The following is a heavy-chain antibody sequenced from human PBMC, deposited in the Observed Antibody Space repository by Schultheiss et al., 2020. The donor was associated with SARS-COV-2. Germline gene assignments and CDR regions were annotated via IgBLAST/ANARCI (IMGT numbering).Heavy chain of an antibody. V-gene: IGHV4-34*01. CDR2: INHSGST. CDR1: GGSFSGYY. J-gene: IGHJ1*01. Sequence: SETLSLTCAVYGGSFSGYYWSWIRQPPGKGLEWIGEINHSGSTNYNPSLKSRVTISVDTSKNQFSLKLSSVTAADTAVYYCAGTDFWSAYTTSAEYFQHWGQGTLVTVSS. D-gene: IGHD3-3*01. CDR3: AGTDFWSAYTTSAEYFQH.